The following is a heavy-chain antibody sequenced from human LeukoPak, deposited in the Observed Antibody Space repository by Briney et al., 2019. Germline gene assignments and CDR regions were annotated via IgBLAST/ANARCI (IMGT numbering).Heavy chain of an antibody. J-gene: IGHJ3*02. D-gene: IGHD2-15*01. CDR1: GYTFTSYG. Sequence: GASVKVSCKASGYTFTSYGISWVRQAPGQGLEWMGWISAYNGNTKYAHKLQRRVTMTTDPSTSTAYMELRSLRSDDTAVYYCARDLLSCSGGSCYSLDAFDIWGQGTMVTVSS. CDR3: ARDLLSCSGGSCYSLDAFDI. V-gene: IGHV1-18*04. CDR2: ISAYNGNT.